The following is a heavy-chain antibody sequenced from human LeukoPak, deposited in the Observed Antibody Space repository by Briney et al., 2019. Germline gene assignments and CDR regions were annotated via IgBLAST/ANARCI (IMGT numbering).Heavy chain of an antibody. J-gene: IGHJ3*02. V-gene: IGHV4-59*10. CDR2: IYTSGST. CDR1: GGSFSGYY. Sequence: SETLSLTCAVYGGSFSGYYWSWIRQPPGKGLEWIGRIYTSGSTNYNPSLKSRVTISVDTSKNQFSLKLSSVTAADTAVYYCARANMITFGGVIARLDAFDIWGQGTMVTVSS. CDR3: ARANMITFGGVIARLDAFDI. D-gene: IGHD3-16*02.